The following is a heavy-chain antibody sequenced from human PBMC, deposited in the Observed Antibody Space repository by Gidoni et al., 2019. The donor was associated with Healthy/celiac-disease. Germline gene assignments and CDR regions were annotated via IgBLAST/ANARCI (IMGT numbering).Heavy chain of an antibody. CDR2: ISYDGSNK. J-gene: IGHJ6*02. V-gene: IGHV3-30-3*01. CDR3: ARDIVVVPAAIGYYGMDV. Sequence: QVQLVESGGGVVQPGRSLRLSCAASGFTFSSYAMHWVRQAPGKGLEWVAVISYDGSNKYYADSVKGRFTISRDNSKNTLYLQMNSLRAEDTAVYYCARDIVVVPAAIGYYGMDVWGQGTTVTVSS. CDR1: GFTFSSYA. D-gene: IGHD2-2*02.